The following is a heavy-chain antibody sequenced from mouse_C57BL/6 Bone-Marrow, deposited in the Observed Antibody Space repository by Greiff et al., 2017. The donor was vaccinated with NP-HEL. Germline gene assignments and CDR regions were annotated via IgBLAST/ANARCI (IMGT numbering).Heavy chain of an antibody. CDR3: ARLDYDGRFYAMDY. CDR1: GFTFSSYT. Sequence: DVMLVESGGGLVKPGGSLKLSCAASGFTFSSYTMSWVRQTPEKRLEWVATISGGGGNTYYPDSVKGRFTISRDNAKNTLYLQMSSLRSEDTALYYCARLDYDGRFYAMDYWGQGTSVTVSS. J-gene: IGHJ4*01. D-gene: IGHD2-4*01. V-gene: IGHV5-9*01. CDR2: ISGGGGNT.